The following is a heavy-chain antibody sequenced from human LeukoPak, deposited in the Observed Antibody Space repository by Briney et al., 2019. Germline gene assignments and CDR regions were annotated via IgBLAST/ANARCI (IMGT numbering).Heavy chain of an antibody. CDR3: AGRNRGGWFDA. D-gene: IGHD3-10*01. Sequence: PSETLSLTCTVSGGSISSGSYYWSWIRQPAGKGLEWIGRIYTSGSTNYNPSLKSRVTISVDTSKNQFSLKLSSVTAADTAVFYCAGRNRGGWFDAWGQGTLVTVSS. V-gene: IGHV4-61*02. J-gene: IGHJ5*02. CDR2: IYTSGST. CDR1: GGSISSGSYY.